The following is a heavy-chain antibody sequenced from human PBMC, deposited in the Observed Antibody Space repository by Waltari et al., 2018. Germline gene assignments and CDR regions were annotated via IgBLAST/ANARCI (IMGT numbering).Heavy chain of an antibody. D-gene: IGHD3-16*01. CDR1: GYTFTSHA. Sequence: QVQLVQSGSELKKPGASVKVSCKASGYTFTSHAMNWVRQAPGQGLEFMGWSNTNLENPFYAQGFTGRFVFSLDTSASTAYMEINSLKAEDTAVYYCARELLGGGAFDSWGQGTLVTVSS. J-gene: IGHJ4*02. V-gene: IGHV7-4-1*02. CDR3: ARELLGGGAFDS. CDR2: SNTNLENP.